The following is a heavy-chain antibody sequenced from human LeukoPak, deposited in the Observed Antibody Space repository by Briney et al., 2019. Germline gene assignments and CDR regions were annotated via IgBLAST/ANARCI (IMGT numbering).Heavy chain of an antibody. V-gene: IGHV3-23*01. CDR1: GGSISSYY. CDR3: AKDYGDRHHFDY. CDR2: ISGSGGST. J-gene: IGHJ4*02. Sequence: ETLSLTCTVSGGSISSYYWSWIRQPPGKGLEWVSAISGSGGSTYYADSVKGRFTISRDNSKNTLYLQMNSLRAEDTAVYYCAKDYGDRHHFDYWGQGTLVTVSS. D-gene: IGHD4-17*01.